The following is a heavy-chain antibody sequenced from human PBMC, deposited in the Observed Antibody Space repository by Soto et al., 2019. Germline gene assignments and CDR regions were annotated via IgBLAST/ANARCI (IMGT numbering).Heavy chain of an antibody. V-gene: IGHV4-34*01. CDR3: ARVRIGGGYYYYYGMDV. CDR1: GGSFSGYY. Sequence: QVQLQQWGAGLLKPSETLSLTCAVYGGSFSGYYWSWIRQPPGKGLEWIGEINHSGSTNYNPSLKSRVTISVDTSKNQFSLKLSSVTAADTAVYYCARVRIGGGYYYYYGMDVWGQGTTVTVSS. J-gene: IGHJ6*02. CDR2: INHSGST. D-gene: IGHD3-10*01.